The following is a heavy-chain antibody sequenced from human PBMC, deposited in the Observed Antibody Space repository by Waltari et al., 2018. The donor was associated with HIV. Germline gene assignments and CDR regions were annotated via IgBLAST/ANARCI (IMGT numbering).Heavy chain of an antibody. Sequence: QVQLVQSGTEVKEPGASLKVSCKASGYPFSDNDINWVRQAPGQGLEWMGWRNTKTGNTGFAQTLQGRVILTRDASMNTAYMELNNLTSGDTAVYYCARQGAGDYGDYLFDYWGQGTLLTVSS. J-gene: IGHJ4*02. CDR1: GYPFSDND. V-gene: IGHV1-8*01. CDR2: RNTKTGNT. D-gene: IGHD4-17*01. CDR3: ARQGAGDYGDYLFDY.